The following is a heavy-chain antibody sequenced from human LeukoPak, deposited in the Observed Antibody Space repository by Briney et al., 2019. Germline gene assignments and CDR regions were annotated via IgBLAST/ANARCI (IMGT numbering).Heavy chain of an antibody. J-gene: IGHJ5*02. D-gene: IGHD6-13*01. CDR2: IYYSGST. Sequence: SETLSLTCTVSGGSISSSSYYWGWIRQPPGKGLEWIGSIYYSGSTYYNPSLKSRVTISVDTSKNQFSLKLSSVTAADTAVYYGAREKAGWFDPWGQGTLVTVSS. V-gene: IGHV4-39*07. CDR1: GGSISSSSYY. CDR3: AREKAGWFDP.